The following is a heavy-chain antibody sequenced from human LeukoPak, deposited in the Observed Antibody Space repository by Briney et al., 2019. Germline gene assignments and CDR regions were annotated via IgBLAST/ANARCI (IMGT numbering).Heavy chain of an antibody. J-gene: IGHJ3*02. V-gene: IGHV3-30-3*01. Sequence: GGSLRLSCAASGFTFSSYAMHWVRQAPGKGLEWVAVISYDGSNKYYADSVKGRFTISRDNSKNTLYLQMNSLRAEDTAVYYCARGGVYYYDSSGFQDAFDIWGQGTMVTVPS. D-gene: IGHD3-22*01. CDR2: ISYDGSNK. CDR1: GFTFSSYA. CDR3: ARGGVYYYDSSGFQDAFDI.